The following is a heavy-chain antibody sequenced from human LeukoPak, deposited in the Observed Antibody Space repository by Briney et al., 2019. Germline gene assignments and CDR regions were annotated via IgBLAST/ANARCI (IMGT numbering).Heavy chain of an antibody. CDR3: ARSVAVAGYIFDY. J-gene: IGHJ4*02. D-gene: IGHD6-19*01. CDR1: GYTFTGDY. CDR2: INSNSGGT. Sequence: GASVKVSCKASGYTFTGDYMHWVRQARGQGAEWMGWINSNSGGTNYGQKFGGRVTMTRDTSIGTAYMELSSLTSDDTAVYYCARSVAVAGYIFDYWGQGTLVTVSS. V-gene: IGHV1-2*02.